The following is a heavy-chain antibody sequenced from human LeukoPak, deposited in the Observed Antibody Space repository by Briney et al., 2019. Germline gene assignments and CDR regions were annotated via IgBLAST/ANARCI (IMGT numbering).Heavy chain of an antibody. CDR2: IKEDGSEK. CDR1: GFTFSSYW. D-gene: IGHD6-19*01. CDR3: ASGYSSGY. J-gene: IGHJ4*02. V-gene: IGHV3-7*01. Sequence: GGSLRLSCVASGFTFSSYWMCWVRQAPAKGMEWVANIKEDGSEKHYVDSVKGRFTISRDNTKNSLYLQMNSLRAEDTAVYYCASGYSSGYWGQGALVTVSS.